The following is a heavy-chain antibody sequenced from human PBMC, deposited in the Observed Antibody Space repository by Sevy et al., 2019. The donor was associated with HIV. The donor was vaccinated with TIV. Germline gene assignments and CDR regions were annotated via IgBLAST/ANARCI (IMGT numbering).Heavy chain of an antibody. CDR1: GLTFSDYA. CDR3: TRAAGFLGQWLGRDYFDY. CDR2: IRSKAYGGTT. J-gene: IGHJ4*02. D-gene: IGHD6-19*01. V-gene: IGHV3-49*04. Sequence: GGSLRLSCTASGLTFSDYAMSWVRQAPGKGLEWVGFIRSKAYGGTTEYAASVKGRLTISRDDSKGIAYLQMNSLKTEDTAVYYCTRAAGFLGQWLGRDYFDYWGQGTLVTVSS.